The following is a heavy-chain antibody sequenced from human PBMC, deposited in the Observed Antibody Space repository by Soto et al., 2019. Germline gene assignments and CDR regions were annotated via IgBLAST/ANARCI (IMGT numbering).Heavy chain of an antibody. V-gene: IGHV3-9*01. CDR3: AKAKDCSGGSCYYFDY. Sequence: EVQLVESGGGLVQPGRSLRLSCAASGFTFDDYAMHWVRQAPGKGLEWVSGISWNSGSIRYADSVKGRFTISSDNAKNSLYLQMNSLRAEDTALYYCAKAKDCSGGSCYYFDYWGQGILVTVSS. CDR1: GFTFDDYA. D-gene: IGHD2-15*01. CDR2: ISWNSGSI. J-gene: IGHJ4*02.